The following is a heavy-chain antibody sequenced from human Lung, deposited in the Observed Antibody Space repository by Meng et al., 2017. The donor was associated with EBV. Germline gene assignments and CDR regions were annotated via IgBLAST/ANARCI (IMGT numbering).Heavy chain of an antibody. CDR3: ARDPSNTSGRYAYFDY. CDR2: ISCYNGDT. D-gene: IGHD6-19*01. Sequence: QLRLVQSGAEVKKPGASVRVSCKASGYTFTPHGISWIRQAPGQGLEWMGWISCYNGDTNYAQKLQGRVTMTTDTSTNTAYMDLRGLRSDDTAVYYCARDPSNTSGRYAYFDYWGQGTLVTVSS. J-gene: IGHJ4*02. CDR1: GYTFTPHG. V-gene: IGHV1-18*01.